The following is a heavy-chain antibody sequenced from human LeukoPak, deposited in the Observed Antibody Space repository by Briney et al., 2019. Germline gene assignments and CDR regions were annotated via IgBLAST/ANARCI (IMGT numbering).Heavy chain of an antibody. CDR2: ISSSSSYI. CDR1: GLTFSSYS. Sequence: PGGSLRLSCAASGLTFSSYSMNWVRQAPGEGLEWVSSISSSSSYIYYADSVKGRFTISRDNAKNSLYLQMNSLRAEDTAVYYCARASVDDYGDYENAFDIWGQGTMVTVSS. D-gene: IGHD4-17*01. CDR3: ARASVDDYGDYENAFDI. J-gene: IGHJ3*02. V-gene: IGHV3-21*01.